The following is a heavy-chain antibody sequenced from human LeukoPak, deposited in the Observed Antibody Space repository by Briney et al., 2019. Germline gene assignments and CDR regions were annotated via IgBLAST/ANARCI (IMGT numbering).Heavy chain of an antibody. CDR1: GFTVSSNY. CDR2: IYSGGST. D-gene: IGHD3-3*01. V-gene: IGHV3-53*01. CDR3: ASSARYDFWSGSTVIDY. J-gene: IGHJ4*02. Sequence: GGSLRLSCAASGFTVSSNYMSWVRQAPGKGLEWVSVIYSGGSTYYADSVKGRFTISRDNSKNTLYLQMNSLRAEDTAVYYCASSARYDFWSGSTVIDYWGQGTLVTVSS.